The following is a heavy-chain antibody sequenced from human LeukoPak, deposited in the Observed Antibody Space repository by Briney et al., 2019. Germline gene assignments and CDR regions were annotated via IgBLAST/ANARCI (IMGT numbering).Heavy chain of an antibody. J-gene: IGHJ4*02. CDR1: GYTLSELS. CDR2: FDPEDGET. CDR3: ATDYLRYSGSYFFDY. D-gene: IGHD1-26*01. Sequence: ASVKVSCKVSGYTLSELSIHWVRQAPGKGLEWMGGFDPEDGETIYAQKFQGRVTMTEDTSTDTAYMELSSLRFEDTAVYYCATDYLRYSGSYFFDYWGQGTLVTVSS. V-gene: IGHV1-24*01.